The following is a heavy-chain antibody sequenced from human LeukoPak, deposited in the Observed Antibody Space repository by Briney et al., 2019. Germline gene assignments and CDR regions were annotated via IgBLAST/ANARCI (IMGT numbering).Heavy chain of an antibody. J-gene: IGHJ3*02. D-gene: IGHD1-26*01. CDR3: ARVLHPGGGSYYDAFDI. CDR2: IIPIFGTA. Sequence: GASVKVSCKASGYTFTSYDINWVRQAPGQGLEWMGGIIPIFGTANYAQKFQGRVTITADKSTSTAYMELSSLRSEDTAVYYCARVLHPGGGSYYDAFDIWGQGTMVTVSS. CDR1: GYTFTSYD. V-gene: IGHV1-69*06.